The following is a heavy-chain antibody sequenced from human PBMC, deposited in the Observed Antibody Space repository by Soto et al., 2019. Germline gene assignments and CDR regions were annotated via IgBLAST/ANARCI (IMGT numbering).Heavy chain of an antibody. CDR1: GGSISSYY. J-gene: IGHJ4*02. Sequence: QVKLQESGPGLVKPSETLSLTCTVSGGSISSYYWSWIRQPPGKGLEWIGYIFYSGSTNYNPSLKSRVTISVDTSKNQFSLKLSSVTAADTAVYYCARAGPEMDYWGQGTLVTVSS. V-gene: IGHV4-59*01. CDR2: IFYSGST. CDR3: ARAGPEMDY. D-gene: IGHD3-10*01.